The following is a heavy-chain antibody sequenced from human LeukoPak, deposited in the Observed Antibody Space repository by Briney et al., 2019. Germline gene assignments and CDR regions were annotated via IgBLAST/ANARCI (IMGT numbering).Heavy chain of an antibody. CDR1: GGSISSSSYY. CDR2: ISYSGGT. Sequence: PSETLSLTCTVSGGSISSSSYYWGWIRQPPGKGLEWIGSISYSGGTYYNPSLKSRVTISVDTSKNQFSLKLSSVTAADTAVYYCARDRPGGSSLDYWGQGTLVTVSS. D-gene: IGHD6-13*01. V-gene: IGHV4-39*07. CDR3: ARDRPGGSSLDY. J-gene: IGHJ4*02.